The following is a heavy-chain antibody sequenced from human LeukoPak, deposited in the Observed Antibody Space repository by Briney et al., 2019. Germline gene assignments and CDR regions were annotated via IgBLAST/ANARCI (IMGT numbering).Heavy chain of an antibody. D-gene: IGHD3-22*01. J-gene: IGHJ4*02. CDR1: GYTFTSYG. CDR3: ARETYYYDSSGYYAPFDY. Sequence: ASVKVSCKASGYTFTSYGISWVRQAPGQGLEWMGWISAYNGNTNYAQKLQGRVTMTTDTSTSTAYVELRSLRSDDTAVYYCARETYYYDSSGYYAPFDYWGQGTLVTVSS. V-gene: IGHV1-18*01. CDR2: ISAYNGNT.